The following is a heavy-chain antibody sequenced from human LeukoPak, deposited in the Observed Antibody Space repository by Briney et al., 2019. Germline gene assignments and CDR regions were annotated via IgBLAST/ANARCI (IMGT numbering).Heavy chain of an antibody. CDR2: MNPNSGNT. CDR3: ARVSVSSWYEFYYYYMDV. D-gene: IGHD6-13*01. CDR1: LYTFTRYD. Sequence: GASVKVSCKASLYTFTRYDINWVRQATGQGLEWMGWMNPNSGNTGYAQKFQGRVTMTRNTSISTAYMELSSLRSEDTAVYYCARVSVSSWYEFYYYYMDVWGKGTTVTVSS. J-gene: IGHJ6*03. V-gene: IGHV1-8*01.